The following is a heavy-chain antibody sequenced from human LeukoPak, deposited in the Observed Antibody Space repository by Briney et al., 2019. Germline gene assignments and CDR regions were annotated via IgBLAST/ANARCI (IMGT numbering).Heavy chain of an antibody. V-gene: IGHV1-2*02. CDR3: ARQLRWNQYYFDY. Sequence: ASVKVSCKASGYTFTGYYMHWVRQAPGQGLEWMGWINPNSGGTNFAQRLQGRLTMATDTSTSTAYMELRSLRSDDTAVYYCARQLRWNQYYFDYWGQGTLVTVSS. J-gene: IGHJ4*02. CDR2: INPNSGGT. CDR1: GYTFTGYY. D-gene: IGHD4-23*01.